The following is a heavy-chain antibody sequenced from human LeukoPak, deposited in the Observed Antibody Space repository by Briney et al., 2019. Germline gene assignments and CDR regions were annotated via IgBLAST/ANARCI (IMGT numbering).Heavy chain of an antibody. Sequence: AGGSLRLSCAASGFTFSSYSMNWVRQAPGKGLEWFSYISGTGTTIYYADSVKGRFTISRDNAKNSLYLQMNSLRAEDTAVYYCARPSSGYSLDYWGQGTLVTVSA. CDR2: ISGTGTTI. D-gene: IGHD3-22*01. CDR3: ARPSSGYSLDY. J-gene: IGHJ4*02. CDR1: GFTFSSYS. V-gene: IGHV3-48*04.